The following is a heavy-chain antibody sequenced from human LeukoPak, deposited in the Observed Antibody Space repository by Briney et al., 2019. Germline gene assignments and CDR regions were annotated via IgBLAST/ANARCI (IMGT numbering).Heavy chain of an antibody. D-gene: IGHD4-17*01. CDR3: ARGGYGDYVEVFDI. Sequence: SETLSLTCTVSIGSISNYYWSWIRQPPGKGLEWIGSISYSGSTKYNPSLKSRVTISVDRSKNQFSPKLSSVTAADTAVYYCARGGYGDYVEVFDIWAQGPRVTASS. CDR1: IGSISNYY. V-gene: IGHV4-59*12. J-gene: IGHJ3*02. CDR2: ISYSGST.